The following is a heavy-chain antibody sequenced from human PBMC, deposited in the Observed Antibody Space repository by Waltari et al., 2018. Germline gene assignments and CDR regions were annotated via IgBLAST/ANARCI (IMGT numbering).Heavy chain of an antibody. D-gene: IGHD2-21*02. V-gene: IGHV3-9*01. Sequence: EVQLVESGGGLVQPGRSLRLSCAAYGFTFEDYDREWVRQAPGKGLEWVAGISWNSESIGYADSVQGRFTISRDNAKNSMFLQIHSLRPEDTALYYCVKDVLSDCGGDCYSEHWGQGTLLTVSS. CDR2: ISWNSESI. CDR3: VKDVLSDCGGDCYSEH. J-gene: IGHJ4*02. CDR1: GFTFEDYD.